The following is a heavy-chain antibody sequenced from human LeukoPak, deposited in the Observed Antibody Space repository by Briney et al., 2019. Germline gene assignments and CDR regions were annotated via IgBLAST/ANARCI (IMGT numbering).Heavy chain of an antibody. CDR3: NVRWGPNFDY. Sequence: TGGSLRLSCAASGFTFSSYAMHWVRQAPGKGLEWVAVISYDGSNKYYADSVRGRFTISRDNAKNTLYLQMRSLRADDTAIYYCNVRWGPNFDYWGQGSLVSVSP. D-gene: IGHD3-10*01. V-gene: IGHV3-30*04. J-gene: IGHJ4*02. CDR1: GFTFSSYA. CDR2: ISYDGSNK.